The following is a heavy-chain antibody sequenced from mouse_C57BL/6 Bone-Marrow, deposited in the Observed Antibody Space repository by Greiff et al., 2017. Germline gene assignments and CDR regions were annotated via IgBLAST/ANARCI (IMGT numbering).Heavy chain of an antibody. J-gene: IGHJ2*01. D-gene: IGHD4-1*01. Sequence: QVQLQQPGAELVKPGASVKMSCKASGYTFTSYWITWVKQRPGQGLEWIGDIYPTSGRTNYNEKFKSKAILTVDTPSNTAYMQLSSLTSEDSAFFYCARSGPLGRSFDYWGQGTTLTVSS. CDR3: ARSGPLGRSFDY. V-gene: IGHV1-55*01. CDR2: IYPTSGRT. CDR1: GYTFTSYW.